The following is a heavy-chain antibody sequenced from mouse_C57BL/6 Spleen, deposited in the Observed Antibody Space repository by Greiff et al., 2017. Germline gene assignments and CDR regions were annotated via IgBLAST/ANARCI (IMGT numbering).Heavy chain of an antibody. Sequence: QVQLQQPGAELVRPGSSVKLSCKASGYTFTSYWMHWVKQRPIQGLEWIGNIDPSDSETHYNQKFKDKATLTVDKSSSTAYMQLSSLTSEDSVVYYCARSTVHAMDYWGQGTSVTVSS. CDR2: IDPSDSET. CDR1: GYTFTSYW. CDR3: ARSTVHAMDY. J-gene: IGHJ4*01. V-gene: IGHV1-52*01. D-gene: IGHD1-1*01.